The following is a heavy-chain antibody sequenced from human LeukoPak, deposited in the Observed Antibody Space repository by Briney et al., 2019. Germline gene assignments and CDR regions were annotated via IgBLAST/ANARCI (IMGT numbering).Heavy chain of an antibody. CDR2: INTNTGNP. CDR1: EGTFDSYG. V-gene: IGHV7-4-1*02. CDR3: AREGVRYYYDSSGYYYFDY. D-gene: IGHD3-22*01. J-gene: IGHJ4*02. Sequence: ASVKVSCKASEGTFDSYGISWVRQAPGQGLEWMGWINTNTGNPTYAQGFTGRFVSSLDTSVSTAYLQISSLKAEDTAVYYCAREGVRYYYDSSGYYYFDYWGQGTLVTVSS.